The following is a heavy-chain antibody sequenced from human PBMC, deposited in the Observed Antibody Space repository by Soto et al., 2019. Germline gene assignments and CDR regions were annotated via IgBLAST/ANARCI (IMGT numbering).Heavy chain of an antibody. V-gene: IGHV4-34*01. CDR1: GWSFSGYY. CDR3: ARGRSGGSGGRYRGWFDP. J-gene: IGHJ5*02. CDR2: INHSGST. D-gene: IGHD2-15*01. Sequence: SETLSLTCAVYGWSFSGYYWSWIRQPPGKWLEWIGEINHSGSTNYNPSLKSRVTISVDTSKNQFSLKLRSVTAADTAVYYCARGRSGGSGGRYRGWFDPWGQGXLVTVYS.